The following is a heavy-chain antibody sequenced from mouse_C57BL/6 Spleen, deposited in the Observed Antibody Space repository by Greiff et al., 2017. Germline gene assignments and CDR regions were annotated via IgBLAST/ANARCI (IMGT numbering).Heavy chain of an antibody. CDR2: ISYDGSN. CDR1: GYSITSGYY. J-gene: IGHJ2*01. Sequence: DVKLQESGPGLVKPSQSLSLTCSVTGYSITSGYYWNWIRQFPGNKLEWMGYISYDGSNNYNPSLKNRISITRDTSKNQFFLKLNSVTTEDTATYYCARRGFYGNYGDYWGQGTTLTVSS. D-gene: IGHD2-1*01. V-gene: IGHV3-6*01. CDR3: ARRGFYGNYGDY.